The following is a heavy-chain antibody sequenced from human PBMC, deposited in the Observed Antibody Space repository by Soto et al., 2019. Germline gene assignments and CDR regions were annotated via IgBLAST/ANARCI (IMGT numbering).Heavy chain of an antibody. D-gene: IGHD1-1*01. Sequence: GGSLRLSCAASGFTFSSYGMHWVRQAPGKGLEWVAVISYDGSNKYYADSVKGRFTISRDNSKNTLYLQMNSLRAEDTAVYYCAKVERADKQGTSLYYYYGMDVWGQGTTVTVSS. V-gene: IGHV3-30*18. CDR1: GFTFSSYG. CDR3: AKVERADKQGTSLYYYYGMDV. J-gene: IGHJ6*02. CDR2: ISYDGSNK.